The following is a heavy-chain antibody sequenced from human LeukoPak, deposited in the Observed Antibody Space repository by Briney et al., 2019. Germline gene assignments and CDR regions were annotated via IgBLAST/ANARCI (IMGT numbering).Heavy chain of an antibody. J-gene: IGHJ4*02. Sequence: ASVNVSCKASGYTFTSYGISWVRQAPGQGLEWMGWISAHNGNTNYAQKLQGRVTMTTDTSTSTAYMELRSLRSDDTAVYYCARVRGKHPGGYEFDYWGQGTLVTVSS. CDR3: ARVRGKHPGGYEFDY. V-gene: IGHV1-18*01. CDR2: ISAHNGNT. D-gene: IGHD5-12*01. CDR1: GYTFTSYG.